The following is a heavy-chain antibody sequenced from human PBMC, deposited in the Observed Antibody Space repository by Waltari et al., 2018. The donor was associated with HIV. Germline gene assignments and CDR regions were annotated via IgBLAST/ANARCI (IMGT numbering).Heavy chain of an antibody. D-gene: IGHD3-16*01. CDR3: ARHSRALGWSNHFYYGLDV. CDR2: MYYSGST. V-gene: IGHV4-39*01. CDR1: GGSISSNNYF. J-gene: IGHJ6*02. Sequence: HPKLQESGPGLVKPSQTASLTCTVSGGSISSNNYFWAWIGQAPGRGLECVATMYYSGSTYYNPSFKSRVAISIDTSKNHFSLELRSVTAADTAVYYCARHSRALGWSNHFYYGLDVWGQGTTVAVSS.